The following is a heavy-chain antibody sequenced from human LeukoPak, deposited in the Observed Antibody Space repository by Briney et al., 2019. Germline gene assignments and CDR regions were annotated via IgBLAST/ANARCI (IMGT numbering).Heavy chain of an antibody. D-gene: IGHD1-26*01. J-gene: IGHJ5*02. CDR2: IKQDGSEK. CDR1: GFPFSRYW. CDR3: ARGWELDP. V-gene: IGHV3-7*05. Sequence: GGSLRLSCAAPGFPFSRYWLSWVRQAPGKGLEWVANIKQDGSEKYYVDSVKGRFTISRDNAKNSLYLQMNSLRVEDTAVYYCARGWELDPWGQGTLVTVSS.